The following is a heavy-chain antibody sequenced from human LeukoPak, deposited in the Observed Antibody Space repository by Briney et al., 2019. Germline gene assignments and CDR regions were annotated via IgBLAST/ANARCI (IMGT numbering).Heavy chain of an antibody. Sequence: SETLSLTCTVSGGSINSYYWSWIRQPAGKGLEWLGLIYTSGRINYNSSLKSRLAISVDTSKNQFSLELRSVTAADTAVYYCARDLGGGSPGWGQGTLVTVSS. CDR3: ARDLGGGSPG. CDR2: IYTSGRI. CDR1: GGSINSYY. V-gene: IGHV4-4*07. D-gene: IGHD2-15*01. J-gene: IGHJ4*02.